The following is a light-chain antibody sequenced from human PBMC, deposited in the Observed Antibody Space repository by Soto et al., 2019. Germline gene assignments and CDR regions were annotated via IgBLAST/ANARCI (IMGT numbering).Light chain of an antibody. Sequence: VVPRWIATVRGSAGEGETLSCRASQSVSSYLAWYQQKPGQAPRLLIYDASNLATGIPARFSGSGSGTDFTLTITSLQPEDYATYFCQQRKSCPQTLGQGTKVDIK. CDR1: QSVSSY. CDR2: DAS. CDR3: QQRKSCPQT. J-gene: IGKJ1*01. V-gene: IGKV3-11*01.